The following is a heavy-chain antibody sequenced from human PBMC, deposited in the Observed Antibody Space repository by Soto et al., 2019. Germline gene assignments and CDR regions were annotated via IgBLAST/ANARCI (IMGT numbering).Heavy chain of an antibody. CDR3: ARGVGDYYDSSGYLLAPSY. D-gene: IGHD3-22*01. CDR2: ICYSGST. J-gene: IGHJ4*02. CDR1: GGSISSGDYY. Sequence: PSETLSLTCTVSGGSISSGDYYWSWIRQPPRKGLEWIGYICYSGSTYYNPSLKSRVTISVDTSKNQFSLKLSSVTAADTAVYYCARGVGDYYDSSGYLLAPSYWGQGTLVTVSS. V-gene: IGHV4-30-4*01.